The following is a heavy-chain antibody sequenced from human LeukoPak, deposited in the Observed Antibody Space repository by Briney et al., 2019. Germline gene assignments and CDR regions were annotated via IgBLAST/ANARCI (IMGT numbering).Heavy chain of an antibody. CDR2: INDLGTAT. CDR3: AKGGPYYDSSGYSY. Sequence: GGSLRLSCAGSGWMHWVRQAPGKGLVWVSGINDLGTATYYADSVKGRFTISRDNSKNTLYLQMNSLRAEDTAVYYCAKGGPYYDSSGYSYWGQGTLVTVSS. V-gene: IGHV3-23*01. D-gene: IGHD3-22*01. J-gene: IGHJ4*02. CDR1: GW.